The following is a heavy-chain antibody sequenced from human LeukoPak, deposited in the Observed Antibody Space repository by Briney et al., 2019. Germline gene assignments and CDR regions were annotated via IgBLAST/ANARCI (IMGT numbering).Heavy chain of an antibody. CDR3: ARDAAAAGDY. CDR1: GFTFSSYG. J-gene: IGHJ4*02. Sequence: GGSLRLSCAASGFTFSSYGMSWVRQAPGKGLEWVSAISGSGGSTYYADSVKGRFTISRDNSKNTLYLQMNSLRAEDTALYYCARDAAAAGDYWGQGTLVTVSS. V-gene: IGHV3-23*01. D-gene: IGHD6-13*01. CDR2: ISGSGGST.